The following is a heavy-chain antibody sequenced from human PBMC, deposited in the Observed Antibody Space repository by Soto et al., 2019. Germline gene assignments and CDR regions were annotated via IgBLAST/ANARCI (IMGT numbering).Heavy chain of an antibody. J-gene: IGHJ4*02. CDR1: GYPFTTYY. Sequence: ASLKVSCKVSGYPFTTYYIHWVRQAPGQGLEGMGWIDARSGGAVYEKQFQGRVTMTRDTSISTVYMVLSGLTSADTALYYCATDDYGIFPYWGQGSLVNVSS. CDR2: IDARSGGA. D-gene: IGHD3-10*01. V-gene: IGHV1-2*02. CDR3: ATDDYGIFPY.